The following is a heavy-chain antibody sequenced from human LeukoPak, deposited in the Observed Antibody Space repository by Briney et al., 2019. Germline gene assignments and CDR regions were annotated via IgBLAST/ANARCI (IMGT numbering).Heavy chain of an antibody. CDR1: GGTFSSYA. Sequence: SVKVSCKASGGTFSSYAISWVRQAPGQGLEWMGGVIPIFGTANYAQKFQGRVTITADESTSTAYMELSSLRSEDTAVYYCARLSRGSSSWYGIDYWGQGTLVTVSS. CDR3: ARLSRGSSSWYGIDY. D-gene: IGHD6-13*01. J-gene: IGHJ4*02. CDR2: VIPIFGTA. V-gene: IGHV1-69*13.